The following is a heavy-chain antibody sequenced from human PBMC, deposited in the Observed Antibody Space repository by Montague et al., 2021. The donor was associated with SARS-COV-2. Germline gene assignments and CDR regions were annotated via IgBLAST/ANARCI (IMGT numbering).Heavy chain of an antibody. Sequence: SETLSPTCAVYGGSFSVYYWSWIRQPPGKGLGWIGEINHSGSTNYNPSLKSRVTISVDTPKNQVSLKLSSVTAADTAVYYCARMRFFDWPPHYYMDVWGKGTTVTVSS. CDR3: ARMRFFDWPPHYYMDV. V-gene: IGHV4-34*01. CDR2: INHSGST. J-gene: IGHJ6*03. D-gene: IGHD3-9*01. CDR1: GGSFSVYY.